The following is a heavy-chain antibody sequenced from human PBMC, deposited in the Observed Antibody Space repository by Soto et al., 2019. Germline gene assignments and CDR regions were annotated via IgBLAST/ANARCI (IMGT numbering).Heavy chain of an antibody. J-gene: IGHJ6*02. CDR2: INPSSGGT. CDR3: ARDFRTYSHGVDV. CDR1: GYPFTGPY. D-gene: IGHD4-4*01. V-gene: IGHV1-2*02. Sequence: ASVKVSCKASGYPFTGPYIYWVRQAPGQGLEWMGWINPSSGGTEFAEKFQGRVTVTRDTSLRTVFLELNSLTSDDTGVYFCARDFRTYSHGVDVWGQGTAVTVSS.